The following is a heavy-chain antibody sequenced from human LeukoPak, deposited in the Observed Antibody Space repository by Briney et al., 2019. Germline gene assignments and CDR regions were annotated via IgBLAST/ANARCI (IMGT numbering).Heavy chain of an antibody. CDR1: GYPFNNYD. CDR3: ARLSSHYGDYKVDP. V-gene: IGHV1-8*01. Sequence: ASVKVSCKASGYPFNNYDINWVRQATGQGLEWMGWMNPHSGKTGYAQNFQGRVTMTRDTSISTAYMELSSLRSEDTAVYYCARLSSHYGDYKVDPWGQGTLITVSS. D-gene: IGHD4-17*01. J-gene: IGHJ5*02. CDR2: MNPHSGKT.